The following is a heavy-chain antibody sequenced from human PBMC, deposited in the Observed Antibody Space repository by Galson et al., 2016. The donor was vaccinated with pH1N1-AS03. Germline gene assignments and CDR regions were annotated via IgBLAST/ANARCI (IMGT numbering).Heavy chain of an antibody. CDR2: IFPGDSDT. Sequence: QSGAEVKKPGDSLKISCKSSGYGFNGYWTGWVRQMPGKGREWMGIIFPGDSDTRYSPYFQGQVTISADKSTRTTYLQWRSLKASDTAIYYCARPAHYDSSGRDALDVWGQGTMLIVSS. D-gene: IGHD3-22*01. J-gene: IGHJ3*01. CDR1: GYGFNGYW. CDR3: ARPAHYDSSGRDALDV. V-gene: IGHV5-51*03.